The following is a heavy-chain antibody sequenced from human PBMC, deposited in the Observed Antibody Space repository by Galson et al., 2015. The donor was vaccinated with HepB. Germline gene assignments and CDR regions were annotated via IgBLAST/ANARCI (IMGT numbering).Heavy chain of an antibody. J-gene: IGHJ4*02. D-gene: IGHD3-22*01. V-gene: IGHV1-24*01. CDR2: FDPEDGET. CDR1: GYTLTELS. CDR3: ATVAFRVSSGYSPLGY. Sequence: SVKVSCKVSGYTLTELSMHWVRQAPGKGLEWMGGFDPEDGETIYAQKFQGRVTMTEDTSTDTAYMELSSLRSEDTAVYYCATVAFRVSSGYSPLGYWGQGTLVTVSS.